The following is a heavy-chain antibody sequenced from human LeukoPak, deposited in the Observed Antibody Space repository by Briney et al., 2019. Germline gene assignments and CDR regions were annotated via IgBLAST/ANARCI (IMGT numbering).Heavy chain of an antibody. Sequence: SETLSLTCTVSGGSISSYYWSWIRQPPGKGLEWIGEINHSGSTNYNPSLKSRVTISIDTSKNQFSLNLSSVAAADTAVYYCARQGVWIQIRGRVDYWGQGTLVTVSS. CDR3: ARQGVWIQIRGRVDY. J-gene: IGHJ4*02. CDR1: GGSISSYY. CDR2: INHSGST. D-gene: IGHD5-18*01. V-gene: IGHV4-34*01.